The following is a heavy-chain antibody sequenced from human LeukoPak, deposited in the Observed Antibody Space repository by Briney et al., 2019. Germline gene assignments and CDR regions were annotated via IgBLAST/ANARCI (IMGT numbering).Heavy chain of an antibody. V-gene: IGHV4-34*01. J-gene: IGHJ6*03. CDR1: GFTFSGYE. D-gene: IGHD1-26*01. Sequence: GSLRLSCTASGFTFSGYEMTWIRQAPGKGPEWIGEINHNGSANYISSLKSRLTLSVDTSKDQFSLKLISVTAADTAVYFCARLVGAIKHDYFYYYLDVWGKGTTVTVPS. CDR3: ARLVGAIKHDYFYYYLDV. CDR2: INHNGSA.